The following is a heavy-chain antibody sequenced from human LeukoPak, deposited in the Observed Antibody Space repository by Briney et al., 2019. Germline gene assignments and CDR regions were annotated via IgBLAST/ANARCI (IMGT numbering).Heavy chain of an antibody. V-gene: IGHV3-74*01. Sequence: GGSLRLSCAASGFTFSSYWMHWVRQAPGKGLVWVSRINSDGSSTSYADSVKGRFTISRDNSNNTLYLQMNSLRAEDTAVYYCAKQYVSGINWFDPWGQGTLVTVPS. J-gene: IGHJ5*02. CDR1: GFTFSSYW. D-gene: IGHD3-10*01. CDR2: INSDGSST. CDR3: AKQYVSGINWFDP.